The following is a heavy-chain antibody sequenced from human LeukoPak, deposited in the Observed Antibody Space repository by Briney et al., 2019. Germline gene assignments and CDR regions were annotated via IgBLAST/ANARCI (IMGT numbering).Heavy chain of an antibody. V-gene: IGHV4-59*01. J-gene: IGHJ4*02. CDR3: ARGVYGAYFDF. D-gene: IGHD4-17*01. CDR1: GGSLSGFY. Sequence: SETLSLTCNLSGGSLSGFYWSWLRQPPGKGLEWIAYKESNGYTEYYPSLMSRVKISLDTSKNQLSLELTSVTAVDTAVYYCARGVYGAYFDFWGQGTLVTVSS. CDR2: KESNGYT.